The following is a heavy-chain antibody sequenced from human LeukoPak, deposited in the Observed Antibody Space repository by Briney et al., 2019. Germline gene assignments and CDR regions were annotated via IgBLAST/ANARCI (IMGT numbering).Heavy chain of an antibody. CDR3: ARHSSSWYPWFDP. D-gene: IGHD6-13*01. Sequence: GEPLKISCKGSGYRFTSYWIGWVRQMPGKGLEGMGIIYPGDSDTRYSPSFQGQVTISADKSISTAYLQWSSLKASDTAMYYCARHSSSWYPWFDPWGQGTLVTVSS. CDR1: GYRFTSYW. J-gene: IGHJ5*02. V-gene: IGHV5-51*01. CDR2: IYPGDSDT.